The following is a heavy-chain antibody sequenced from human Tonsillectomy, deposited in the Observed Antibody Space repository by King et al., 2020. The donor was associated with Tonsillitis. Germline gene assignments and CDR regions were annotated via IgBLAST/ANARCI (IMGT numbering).Heavy chain of an antibody. J-gene: IGHJ4*02. D-gene: IGHD3-3*01. CDR3: ARGEHFDFWSGYGSPDY. V-gene: IGHV3-48*01. CDR2: ISGSTGGSNTI. CDR1: GFTFSSYS. Sequence: QLVQSGGGLVQPGGSLRLSCAASGFTFSSYSMNWVRQAPGKGLEWVSYISGSTGGSNTIHYSDSVKGRFNISRDDAKNSLYLQMNSLRAEDTAVYYCARGEHFDFWSGYGSPDYWGQGTLVTISS.